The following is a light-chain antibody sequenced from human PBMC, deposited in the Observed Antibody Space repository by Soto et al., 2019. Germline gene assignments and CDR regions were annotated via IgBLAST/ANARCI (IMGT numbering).Light chain of an antibody. CDR1: LSVSSSY. V-gene: IGKV3-20*01. CDR3: QQYGSSPLT. CDR2: GAS. J-gene: IGKJ4*01. Sequence: EIVLTQSPGTLSLSPGERATLSCRASLSVSSSYLAWYQQKPGQAPRLLIYGASSRATGIPDRFSGSGSGTEFTLTISRLEPEDFAVYYCQQYGSSPLTFGGGTKVEIK.